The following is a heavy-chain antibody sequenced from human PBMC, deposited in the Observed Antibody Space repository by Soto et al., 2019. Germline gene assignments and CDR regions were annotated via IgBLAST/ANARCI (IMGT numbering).Heavy chain of an antibody. Sequence: SETLSLTCTVSGGSISSGGYYWSWIRQHPGKGLEWIGYIYYSGSTYYNPSLKSRVTISVDTSKNQFSLKLSSVTAADTAVYYCARGTYCGGDCYSDFDYWGQGTLVTVSS. CDR2: IYYSGST. D-gene: IGHD2-21*02. V-gene: IGHV4-31*03. J-gene: IGHJ4*02. CDR3: ARGTYCGGDCYSDFDY. CDR1: GGSISSGGYY.